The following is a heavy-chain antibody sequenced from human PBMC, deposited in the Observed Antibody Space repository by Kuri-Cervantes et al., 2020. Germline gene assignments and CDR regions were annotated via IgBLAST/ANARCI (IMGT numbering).Heavy chain of an antibody. Sequence: SQTLSLTCAVYGGSFSGYYWSWIRQPPGKGLEWIGEINHSGSTNYNPSLKSRVTISVDTSKNQFSLKLSSVTAADTAVYYCARASGTGDHYYYYYMDVWGKGTTVTVSS. CDR1: GGSFSGYY. J-gene: IGHJ6*03. CDR2: INHSGST. D-gene: IGHD7-27*01. V-gene: IGHV4-34*01. CDR3: ARASGTGDHYYYYYMDV.